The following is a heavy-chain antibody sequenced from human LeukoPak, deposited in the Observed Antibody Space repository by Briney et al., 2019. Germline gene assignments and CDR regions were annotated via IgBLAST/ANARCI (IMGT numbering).Heavy chain of an antibody. J-gene: IGHJ4*02. D-gene: IGHD3-10*01. V-gene: IGHV5-51*01. CDR1: GYRFASYW. CDR3: ARSDSSGSRGFAY. Sequence: GESLKISCKGSGYRFASYWIGWVRQMPGKGVEWMGIVYPDDSDTRYSPSFQGQVTFSADKSISTAYLQWSSLKASDTAMYFCARSDSSGSRGFAYWGQGARSPSPQ. CDR2: VYPDDSDT.